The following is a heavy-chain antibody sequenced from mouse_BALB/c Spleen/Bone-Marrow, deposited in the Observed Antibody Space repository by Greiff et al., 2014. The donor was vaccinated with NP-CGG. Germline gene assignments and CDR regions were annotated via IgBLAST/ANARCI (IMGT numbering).Heavy chain of an antibody. Sequence: VQLVESGAELARPGTSVKLSCEASGYTFTDYYINWVKQRTGQGLEWIGEIYPGSGNTYYNEKFKGKATLTADKSSSTVNIHLSSLTSEDSAVYFCARDHYGNYEGFDYWGQGTLVTVSA. D-gene: IGHD2-1*01. J-gene: IGHJ3*01. V-gene: IGHV1-77*01. CDR2: IYPGSGNT. CDR1: GYTFTDYY. CDR3: ARDHYGNYEGFDY.